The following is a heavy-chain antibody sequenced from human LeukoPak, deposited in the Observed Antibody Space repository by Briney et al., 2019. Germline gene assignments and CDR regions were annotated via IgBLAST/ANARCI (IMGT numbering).Heavy chain of an antibody. CDR1: GFTVSSNY. D-gene: IGHD3-10*01. CDR2: IYSGGST. CDR3: AKDRRMVRGANNYMDV. J-gene: IGHJ6*03. Sequence: QPGGSLRLSCAASGFTVSSNYMSWVRQAPGKGLEWVSVIYSGGSTYYADSVKGRFTISRDNSKNTLYLQMNSLRAEDTAVYYCAKDRRMVRGANNYMDVWGKGTTVTISS. V-gene: IGHV3-66*01.